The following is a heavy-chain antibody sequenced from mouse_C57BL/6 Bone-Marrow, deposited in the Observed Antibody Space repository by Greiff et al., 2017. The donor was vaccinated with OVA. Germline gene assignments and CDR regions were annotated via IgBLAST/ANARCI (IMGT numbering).Heavy chain of an antibody. CDR1: TRYC. V-gene: IGHV1-55*01. Sequence: QVQLQQPGAELVKPGASVKMSFTRYCITWVKQRPGQGLEWIGDIYPGSGSTNYNEKFKSKATLTVDTSSSTAYMQLSSLTSEDSAVYYCARRYYGSSYWYFDVWGTGTTVTVSS. J-gene: IGHJ1*03. CDR2: IYPGSGST. D-gene: IGHD1-1*01. CDR3: ARRYYGSSYWYFDV.